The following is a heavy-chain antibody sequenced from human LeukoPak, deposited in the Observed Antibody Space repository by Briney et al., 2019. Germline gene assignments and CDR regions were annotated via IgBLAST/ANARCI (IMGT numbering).Heavy chain of an antibody. CDR3: AKDWELGS. Sequence: SETLSLTCSVSGASISSYYWNWIRQPQGKGLEWIGNIYTSGGTNYNPSLKSRVTISLDTSKDQFPLKLTSVTTADTAFYYCAKDWELGSWGQGTLVTVSS. CDR2: IYTSGGT. J-gene: IGHJ5*02. CDR1: GASISSYY. D-gene: IGHD1-26*01. V-gene: IGHV4-59*01.